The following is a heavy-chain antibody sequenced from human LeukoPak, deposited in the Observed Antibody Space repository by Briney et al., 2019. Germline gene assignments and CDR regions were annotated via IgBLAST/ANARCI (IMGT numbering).Heavy chain of an antibody. CDR1: RFTFSSYS. CDR3: VRDDSAWLY. Sequence: PGGSLRLSCAASRFTFSSYSMYWVRQAPGKGLEWVSSISEIRSHIYYADSVKGRFTISRDNAKNSLYLQMDSLTAGDTAVYYCVRDDSAWLYWGQGALVTVS. J-gene: IGHJ4*02. CDR2: ISEIRSHI. D-gene: IGHD2-15*01. V-gene: IGHV3-21*01.